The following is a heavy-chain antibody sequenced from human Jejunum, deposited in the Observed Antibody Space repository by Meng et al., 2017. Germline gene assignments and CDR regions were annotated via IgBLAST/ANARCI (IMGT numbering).Heavy chain of an antibody. CDR3: ATSGSLAY. CDR1: GFTFSSHR. Sequence: GGSLRLSCAGSGFTFSSHRMSWVRQAPGKGLEWVANIKEDGSDNYYLDSVKGRFTISRDNAKNSLYLQMNSLRADDTAVYYCATSGSLAYWGQGTPVT. J-gene: IGHJ4*02. D-gene: IGHD7-27*01. V-gene: IGHV3-7*01. CDR2: IKEDGSDN.